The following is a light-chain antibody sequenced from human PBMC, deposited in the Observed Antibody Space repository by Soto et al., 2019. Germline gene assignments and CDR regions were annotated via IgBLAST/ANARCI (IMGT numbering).Light chain of an antibody. J-gene: IGKJ1*01. Sequence: IQITQSPSTLSAPVGDRVTLTFRASQSINAWLAWYQQKPGKAPKLLIYDASSLESGVPSRFSGSGSGTEFTLTISSLQPDDFATYYCQQYNSSWTCGQGTKGDIK. CDR3: QQYNSSWT. V-gene: IGKV1-5*01. CDR2: DAS. CDR1: QSINAW.